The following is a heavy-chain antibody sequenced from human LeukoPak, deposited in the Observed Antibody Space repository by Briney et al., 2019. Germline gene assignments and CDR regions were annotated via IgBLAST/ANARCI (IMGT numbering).Heavy chain of an antibody. J-gene: IGHJ6*02. Sequence: SETLSLTCTVSGGSISSGSYYWSWIRQPAGKGLEWIRRIYTSGSTNYNPSLKSRVTISVDTSKNQFSLKLSSVTAADTAVYYCAREHYYYGMDVWGQGTTVTVSS. CDR1: GGSISSGSYY. V-gene: IGHV4-61*02. CDR3: AREHYYYGMDV. CDR2: IYTSGST.